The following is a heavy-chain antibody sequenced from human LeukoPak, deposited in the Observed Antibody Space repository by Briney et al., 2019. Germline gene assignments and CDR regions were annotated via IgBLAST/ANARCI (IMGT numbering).Heavy chain of an antibody. CDR1: GDSISSDGHS. CDR2: IYHSGAA. J-gene: IGHJ4*02. D-gene: IGHD1-26*01. Sequence: PSETLSLTCGVSGDSISSDGHSWSWIRQPPGKGLEWVGYIYHSGAAYHNPSLKSRLALSVDTSNNQFSLRLRSVTAADTAVYYCVRGVGGEYFYFDRWGRGALVTVSA. V-gene: IGHV4-30-4*07. CDR3: VRGVGGEYFYFDR.